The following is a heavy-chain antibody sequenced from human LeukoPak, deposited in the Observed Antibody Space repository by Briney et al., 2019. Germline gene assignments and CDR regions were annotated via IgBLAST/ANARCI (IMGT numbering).Heavy chain of an antibody. D-gene: IGHD2-21*02. CDR1: GGSFSGYY. CDR2: IYYSGST. V-gene: IGHV4-34*01. Sequence: SETLSLTCAVYGGSFSGYYWDWLHQPPGKGLEWIGSIYYSGSTYYNPSLRSRVTISVDTSKNQFSLKLSSVTAADTAVYYCARPRWSYCGGDCYSVWFDPWGQGTLVTVSS. J-gene: IGHJ5*02. CDR3: ARPRWSYCGGDCYSVWFDP.